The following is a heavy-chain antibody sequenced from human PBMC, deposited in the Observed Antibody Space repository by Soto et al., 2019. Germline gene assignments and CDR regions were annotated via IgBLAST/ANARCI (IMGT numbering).Heavy chain of an antibody. V-gene: IGHV4-34*01. D-gene: IGHD3-10*01. CDR3: ARRRFGELLS. CDR2: INHSGST. Sequence: PSETLSLTCAVYGGPFSGYYWSWIRQPPGKGLEWIGEINHSGSTNYNPSLKSRVTISVDTSKNQFSLKLSSVTAADTAVYYCARRRFGELLSWGQGTLVTVSS. CDR1: GGPFSGYY. J-gene: IGHJ5*02.